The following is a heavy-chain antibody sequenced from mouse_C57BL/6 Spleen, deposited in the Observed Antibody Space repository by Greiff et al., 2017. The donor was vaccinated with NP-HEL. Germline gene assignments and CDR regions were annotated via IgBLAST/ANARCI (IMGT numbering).Heavy chain of an antibody. Sequence: VQLQQSGAELVKPGASVKLSCKASGYTFTEYTIHWVKQRSGQGLEWIGWFYPGSGSIKYNEKFKDKATLTADKSSSTVYMELSRLTSEDSAVYFGARHEEGDYYYGSSFDYWGQGTTLTVSS. D-gene: IGHD1-1*01. CDR1: GYTFTEYT. CDR2: FYPGSGSI. V-gene: IGHV1-62-2*01. J-gene: IGHJ2*01. CDR3: ARHEEGDYYYGSSFDY.